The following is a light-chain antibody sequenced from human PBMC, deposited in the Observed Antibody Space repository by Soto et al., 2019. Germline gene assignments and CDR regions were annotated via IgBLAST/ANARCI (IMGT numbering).Light chain of an antibody. CDR2: GAS. Sequence: ELVLTQSPGTLSLSPGERATLSCRASQSVSSSYVAWYQQNPGQAPRLLTYGASSRATGIPDRFSGSGSGTDFTLTISRLEPEDFAVYYCQQYGSSPLSFGGGTKVEIK. CDR1: QSVSSSY. V-gene: IGKV3-20*01. CDR3: QQYGSSPLS. J-gene: IGKJ4*01.